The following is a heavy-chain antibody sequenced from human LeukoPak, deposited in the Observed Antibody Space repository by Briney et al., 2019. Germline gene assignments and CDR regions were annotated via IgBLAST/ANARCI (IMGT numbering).Heavy chain of an antibody. CDR2: VNPDGSST. D-gene: IGHD1-26*01. CDR1: GFTFSSYA. J-gene: IGHJ4*02. CDR3: VSDSESRSGGDY. Sequence: GGSLRLSCAASGFTFSSYAMSWVRQAPGKGLVWVSRVNPDGSSTSYADPVKGRFTISRDNAKNTVYLQMNSLRDEDTAVYYCVSDSESRSGGDYWGQGTLVTVSS. V-gene: IGHV3-74*01.